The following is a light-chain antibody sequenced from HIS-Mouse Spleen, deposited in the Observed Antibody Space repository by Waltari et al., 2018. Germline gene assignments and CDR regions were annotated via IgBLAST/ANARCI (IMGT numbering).Light chain of an antibody. Sequence: QSALTPPRSVSGSPGLSVTISCTVTCSDVGGYNCVSWYQQHPGKAPKLMIYDVSRRPSGVPDRFSGSKSGNTASLTISGLQAEDEADYYCCSYAGSYTGVFGTGTKVTVL. V-gene: IGLV2-11*02. J-gene: IGLJ1*01. CDR3: CSYAGSYTGV. CDR1: CSDVGGYNC. CDR2: DVS.